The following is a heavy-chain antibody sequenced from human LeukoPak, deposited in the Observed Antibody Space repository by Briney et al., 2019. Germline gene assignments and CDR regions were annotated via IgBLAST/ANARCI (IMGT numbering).Heavy chain of an antibody. D-gene: IGHD2-21*02. CDR3: ARVAYCGGDCYSGYFDY. V-gene: IGHV4-4*07. CDR1: GGSLTTFF. Sequence: PSETLSLTCTVSGGSLTTFFWSWIRQPAEKGLEWIGRIYTSGTTNYNPSLKSRVTMSVDTSKNQFSLKLSSVTAADTAVYYCARVAYCGGDCYSGYFDYWGQGTLVTVSS. CDR2: IYTSGTT. J-gene: IGHJ4*02.